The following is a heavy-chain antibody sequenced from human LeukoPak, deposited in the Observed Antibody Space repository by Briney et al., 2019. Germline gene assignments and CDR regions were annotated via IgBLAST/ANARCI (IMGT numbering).Heavy chain of an antibody. CDR2: ISGSGDST. V-gene: IGHV3-23*01. J-gene: IGHJ3*02. Sequence: GGSLRLSCAASGFTFSSYGMSWVRQAPGKGLEWVSAISGSGDSTYYADSVKGRFIISRDKSKNTLNLQMSSLRAEDTAVYHSAKVFWAGDYYDSSGYGAFDIWGQGTMVSVSS. CDR1: GFTFSSYG. CDR3: AKVFWAGDYYDSSGYGAFDI. D-gene: IGHD3-22*01.